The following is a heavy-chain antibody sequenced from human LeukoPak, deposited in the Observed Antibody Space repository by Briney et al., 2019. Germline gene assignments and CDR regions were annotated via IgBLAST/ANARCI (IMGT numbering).Heavy chain of an antibody. CDR1: GFTFDDYA. Sequence: GGSLRLSCAASGFTFDDYAMHWVRQVPGKGLEWVSGISWNSGTIGYADSVKGRFTISRDNAKTSLYLQMNSLRAEDTAVYYCAREGLAYCGGDFYPNLADYWGQGTLVTVSS. D-gene: IGHD2-21*02. J-gene: IGHJ4*02. CDR3: AREGLAYCGGDFYPNLADY. CDR2: ISWNSGTI. V-gene: IGHV3-9*01.